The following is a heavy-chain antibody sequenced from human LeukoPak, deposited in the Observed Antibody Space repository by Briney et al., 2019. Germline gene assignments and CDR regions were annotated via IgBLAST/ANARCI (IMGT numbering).Heavy chain of an antibody. CDR2: IYHSGST. CDR1: GGSISSSNW. D-gene: IGHD6-13*01. Sequence: SGTLSLTCAVSGGSISSSNWWSWVRQPPGKGLEWIGEIYHSGSTNYNPSLKSRVTISVDKSKNQFSLKLSSVTAADTAVYYCARMGIAAAGTSSFFDYWGQGTLVTVSS. J-gene: IGHJ4*02. CDR3: ARMGIAAAGTSSFFDY. V-gene: IGHV4-4*02.